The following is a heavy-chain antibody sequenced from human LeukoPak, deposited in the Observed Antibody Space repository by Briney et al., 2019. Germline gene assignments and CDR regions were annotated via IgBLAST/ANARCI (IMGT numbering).Heavy chain of an antibody. CDR1: GFTLNTYA. Sequence: GGSLRLSCAASGFTLNTYAMNWVRQAPGKGLEWVSSISSSSSYIYYADSVKGRFTISRDNAKNSLYLQMNSLRAEDTAVYYCSTYYYDSSGYYTQGYWGQGTLVTVSS. CDR3: STYYYDSSGYYTQGY. CDR2: ISSSSSYI. V-gene: IGHV3-21*01. D-gene: IGHD3-22*01. J-gene: IGHJ4*02.